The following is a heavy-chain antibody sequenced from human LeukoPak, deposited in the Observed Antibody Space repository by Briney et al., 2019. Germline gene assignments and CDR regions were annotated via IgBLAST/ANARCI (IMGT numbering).Heavy chain of an antibody. D-gene: IGHD3-10*01. V-gene: IGHV5-51*01. CDR1: GYRFTNYW. CDR2: INPGDSDT. Sequence: GESLKISCKASGYRFTNYWIGWVCQMPGKGLEWMGMINPGDSDTRYSPSFQGQVTISADKSISTAYLQWSSLKASDSAMYYCAKGVSGTNFGMDVWGQGTTVIVS. J-gene: IGHJ6*02. CDR3: AKGVSGTNFGMDV.